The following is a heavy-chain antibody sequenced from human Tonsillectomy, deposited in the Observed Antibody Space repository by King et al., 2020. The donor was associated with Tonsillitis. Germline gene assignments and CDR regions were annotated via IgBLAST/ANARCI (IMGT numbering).Heavy chain of an antibody. Sequence: VQLVESGGGLVKPGGSLRLSCAASGFTFSSYSMNWVRQAPGKGLEWFSSIRSSSSYIYYADSVKGRFTIPRDNAKNSLYLQLTSLRAEDTAVYYCARPITIFGLVIISADAFDIWGQGTMVTVSS. CDR2: IRSSSSYI. CDR3: ARPITIFGLVIISADAFDI. CDR1: GFTFSSYS. J-gene: IGHJ3*02. V-gene: IGHV3-21*01. D-gene: IGHD3-3*01.